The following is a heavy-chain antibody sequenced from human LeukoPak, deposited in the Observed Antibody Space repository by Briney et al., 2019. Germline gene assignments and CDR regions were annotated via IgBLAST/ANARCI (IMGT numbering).Heavy chain of an antibody. CDR2: IYNGGSI. D-gene: IGHD4-17*01. J-gene: IGHJ4*02. CDR1: GFTVSSNY. Sequence: GGSLTPSCAASGFTVSSNYMNWVRQAPGKGLEWVSVIYNGGSIHYADSVKGRFTISSDNSQNTVYLQMNSLRAEDTAVYYCILTTVTPSLELGGQETLVTVSS. V-gene: IGHV3-53*01. CDR3: ILTTVTPSLEL.